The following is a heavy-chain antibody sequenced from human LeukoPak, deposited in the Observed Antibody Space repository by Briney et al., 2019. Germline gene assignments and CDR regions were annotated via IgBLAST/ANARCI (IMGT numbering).Heavy chain of an antibody. V-gene: IGHV3-9*01. CDR1: GFTFDAYA. Sequence: PGRSLRLSCAASGFTFDAYAMHWVRQAPGKGLEWVSGITWKSGSIGYADSVKGRFTISRDNAMNSLYLQMNSLRAEDTALYYCGKDIETSRAYNSGWDYWGQGTLVTVSS. J-gene: IGHJ4*02. CDR2: ITWKSGSI. CDR3: GKDIETSRAYNSGWDY. D-gene: IGHD5-12*01.